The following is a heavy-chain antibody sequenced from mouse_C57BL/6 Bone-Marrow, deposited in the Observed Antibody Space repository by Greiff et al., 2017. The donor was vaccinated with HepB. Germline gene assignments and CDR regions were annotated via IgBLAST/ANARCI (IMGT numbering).Heavy chain of an antibody. CDR3: TRIYYYGSSLFAD. CDR1: GYTFTDYE. D-gene: IGHD1-1*01. Sequence: QVQLQQSGAELVRPGASVTLSCKASGYTFTDYEMHWVKQTPVHGLEWIGAIDPETGGTAYNQKFKGKAILTADKSSSTAYMELRSLTSEDSAVYYCTRIYYYGSSLFADWGQGTLVTVSA. CDR2: IDPETGGT. V-gene: IGHV1-15*01. J-gene: IGHJ3*01.